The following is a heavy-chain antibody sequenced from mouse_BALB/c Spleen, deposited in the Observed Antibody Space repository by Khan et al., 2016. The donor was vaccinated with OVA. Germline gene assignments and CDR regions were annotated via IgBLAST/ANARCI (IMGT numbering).Heavy chain of an antibody. CDR2: ISSAATYT. CDR3: TNGNYGWFAY. D-gene: IGHD2-1*01. CDR1: GFTFSSFV. V-gene: IGHV5-9-1*01. Sequence: EVELVESGGGLVEPGGSLKLSCAASGFTFSSFVMSWVRQTPEKRLEWVATISSAATYTYYPDRVKGRFTISRDTAKNTLYLQMNSLRSDDTAIYYCTNGNYGWFAYWGQGTLVTVST. J-gene: IGHJ3*01.